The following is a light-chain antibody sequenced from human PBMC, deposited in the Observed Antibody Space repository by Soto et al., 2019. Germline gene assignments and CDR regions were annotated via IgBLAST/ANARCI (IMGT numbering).Light chain of an antibody. CDR1: QTISTY. CDR3: QQSYSTPPT. V-gene: IGKV1-39*01. CDR2: TAS. Sequence: DILMTQSPSSLSATVGDSVTMSCRASQTISTYLNWYQQKPGKAPTLLIFTASTLQSGVPSRFSGSGSGTDFTLTISSVQPEDFATYYCQQSYSTPPTFGQGTRLEIK. J-gene: IGKJ5*01.